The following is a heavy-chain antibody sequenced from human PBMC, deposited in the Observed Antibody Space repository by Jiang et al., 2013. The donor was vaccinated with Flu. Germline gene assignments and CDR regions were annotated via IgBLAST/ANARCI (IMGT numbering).Heavy chain of an antibody. CDR3: ARDYGETMADAFDI. Sequence: QAPGKGLEWVAVISYDGSNKYYADSVKGRFTISRDNSKNTLYLQMNSLRAEDTAVYYCARDYGETMADAFDIWGQGTMVTVSS. D-gene: IGHD1/OR15-1a*01. V-gene: IGHV3-30-3*01. CDR2: ISYDGSNK. J-gene: IGHJ3*02.